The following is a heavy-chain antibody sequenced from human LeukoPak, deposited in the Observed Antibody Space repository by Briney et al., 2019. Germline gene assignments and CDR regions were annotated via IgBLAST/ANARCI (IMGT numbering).Heavy chain of an antibody. J-gene: IGHJ4*02. V-gene: IGHV3-15*01. CDR1: GFTFSNAC. CDR2: IKSKTDGGTT. CDR3: TTDASYSSGWYQSYYFDY. D-gene: IGHD6-19*01. Sequence: GGSLRLSCAASGFTFSNACMSWVRQAPGKGLEWVGRIKSKTDGGTTDYAAPVKGRFTISRDDSKNTLYLQMNSLKTEDTAVYYCTTDASYSSGWYQSYYFDYWGQGTLVTVSS.